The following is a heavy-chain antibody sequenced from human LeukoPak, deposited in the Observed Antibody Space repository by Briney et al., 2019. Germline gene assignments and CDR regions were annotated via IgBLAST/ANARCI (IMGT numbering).Heavy chain of an antibody. J-gene: IGHJ4*02. CDR3: AKGYSGSYYSPPTFDY. Sequence: GGSLRLSCVASGFTFSSYWMTWVRQAPGKGLEWVANIKTDGSQIYYVDSVKGRFTISRDNAKNSLYLQMNSLRAEDMALYYCAKGYSGSYYSPPTFDYWGQGTLVTVSS. D-gene: IGHD1-26*01. CDR2: IKTDGSQI. CDR1: GFTFSSYW. V-gene: IGHV3-7*03.